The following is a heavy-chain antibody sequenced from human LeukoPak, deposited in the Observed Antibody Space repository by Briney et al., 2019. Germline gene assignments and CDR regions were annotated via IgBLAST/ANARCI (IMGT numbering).Heavy chain of an antibody. Sequence: GGSLRLSCAASGFTFSSYAMTWVRQAPGKGLEWGSVISVDGGSTYYADSVKGRFTISRDNSKNSLYLQMNSLRAEDTAVYYCAPTCGGGTCYLFDYWGEGTLVTVSS. V-gene: IGHV3-23*01. CDR2: ISVDGGST. J-gene: IGHJ4*02. CDR3: APTCGGGTCYLFDY. CDR1: GFTFSSYA. D-gene: IGHD2-15*01.